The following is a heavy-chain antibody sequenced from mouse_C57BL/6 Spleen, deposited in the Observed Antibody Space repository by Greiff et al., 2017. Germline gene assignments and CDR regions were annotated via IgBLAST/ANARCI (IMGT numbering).Heavy chain of an antibody. CDR1: GYSFTGYF. CDR3: ARRGYYGYDNYAMDY. CDR2: INPYNGDT. J-gene: IGHJ4*01. Sequence: VQLQQSGPELEKPGDSVKISCKASGYSFTGYFMNWVMQSHGKSLEWIGRINPYNGDTFYNQKFKGKATLTVDKSSSTAHMELRSLTSEDSAVYYCARRGYYGYDNYAMDYWGQGTSVTVSS. D-gene: IGHD2-2*01. V-gene: IGHV1-20*01.